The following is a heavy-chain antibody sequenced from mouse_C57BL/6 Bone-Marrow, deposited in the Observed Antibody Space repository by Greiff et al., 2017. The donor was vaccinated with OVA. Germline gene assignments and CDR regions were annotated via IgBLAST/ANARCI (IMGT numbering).Heavy chain of an antibody. Sequence: EVHLVESGPELVKPGASVKISCKASGYSFTDYNMNWVKQSNGKSLEWIGVINPNYGTTSYNQKFKGKATLTVDQSSSTAYMQLNSLTSEDSAVYYCARSRNYVDYYAMDYWGQGTSVTVSS. J-gene: IGHJ4*01. V-gene: IGHV1-39*01. CDR2: INPNYGTT. D-gene: IGHD2-1*01. CDR3: ARSRNYVDYYAMDY. CDR1: GYSFTDYN.